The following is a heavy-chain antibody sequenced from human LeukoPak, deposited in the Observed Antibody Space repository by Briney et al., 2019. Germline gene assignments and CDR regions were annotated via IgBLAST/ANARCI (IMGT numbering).Heavy chain of an antibody. J-gene: IGHJ4*02. D-gene: IGHD1-26*01. V-gene: IGHV3-23*01. CDR1: GFTFRNFA. CDR2: ISGSGGST. Sequence: GGSLRLSCAASGFTFRNFAMSWVRQAPGKGLEWVSGISGSGGSTSHAESVKGRFTISRDNSRNTLYLQLNSLRAEDTAVYYCAKDGYSEAYWGQGTLVTVSS. CDR3: AKDGYSEAY.